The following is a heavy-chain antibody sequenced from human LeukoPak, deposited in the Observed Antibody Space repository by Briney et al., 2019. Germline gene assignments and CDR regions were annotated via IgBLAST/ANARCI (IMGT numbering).Heavy chain of an antibody. V-gene: IGHV3-23*01. D-gene: IGHD6-13*01. CDR2: ISGSGGST. CDR1: GLTFSSYA. CDR3: AKVPGSSITRYFYFDY. Sequence: GGSLRLSCVASGLTFSSYAMSWVRQAPGKGLEWVSTISGSGGSTYYADSVKGRFTISRDNSKNTLYLQMDTLKAEDTAVYYCAKVPGSSITRYFYFDYWGQGTLVPVSS. J-gene: IGHJ4*02.